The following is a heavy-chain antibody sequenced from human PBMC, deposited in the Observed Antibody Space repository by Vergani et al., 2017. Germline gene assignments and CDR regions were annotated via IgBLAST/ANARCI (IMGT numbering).Heavy chain of an antibody. V-gene: IGHV3-48*01. D-gene: IGHD6-19*01. CDR3: AREEVGQWLNYFDF. Sequence: EVYLVEYGGDLVQPGGSLRLSCAASGFTFSSHSMNWVRQAPGKGLEWISYIGASGDAKYYSDSVKGRFAIHRDNAENSLYLQLSSLRPDDTAVYYCAREEVGQWLNYFDFWGQGTLVTVSS. CDR2: IGASGDAK. J-gene: IGHJ4*02. CDR1: GFTFSSHS.